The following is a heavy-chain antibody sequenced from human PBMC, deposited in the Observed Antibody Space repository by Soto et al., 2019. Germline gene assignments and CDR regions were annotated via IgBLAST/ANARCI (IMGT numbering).Heavy chain of an antibody. Sequence: QVQLVQSGAEVKKPGASVKVSCKASGYTFTSYGISWVRQAPGQGLEWMGWISAYNGNTNYAQKLQGRVTMTTDTSPSTAYVELRSLRSDYTAVYYCARDQQQLVNWFDPWGQGTLVTVSS. V-gene: IGHV1-18*01. J-gene: IGHJ5*02. CDR2: ISAYNGNT. CDR1: GYTFTSYG. D-gene: IGHD6-13*01. CDR3: ARDQQQLVNWFDP.